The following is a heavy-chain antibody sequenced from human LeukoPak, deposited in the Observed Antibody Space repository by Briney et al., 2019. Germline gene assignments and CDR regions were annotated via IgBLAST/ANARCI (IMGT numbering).Heavy chain of an antibody. V-gene: IGHV3-30*18. Sequence: GRSLRLSCAASGFTFSSYGMHWVRQAPGKGLEWVAVISYDGSNKYYADSVKGRFTISRDNSKNTLYLQMNNLRAEDTAVYSCAKAYYDILTGLIDYWGQGTLVTVSS. CDR2: ISYDGSNK. D-gene: IGHD3-9*01. CDR3: AKAYYDILTGLIDY. CDR1: GFTFSSYG. J-gene: IGHJ4*02.